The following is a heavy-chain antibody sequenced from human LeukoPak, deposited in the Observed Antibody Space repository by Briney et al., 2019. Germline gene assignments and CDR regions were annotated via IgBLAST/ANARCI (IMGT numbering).Heavy chain of an antibody. J-gene: IGHJ5*02. CDR3: VSEITP. CDR2: IYYSGSS. Sequence: PSQTLSLTCTVSGGSINIGGYYWSWIRQHPGKGLEWIGYIYYSGSSYYNPSLRSRVTISVDTSKNHFSLKLSSVTAADTAVYYCVSEITPWGQGTLVTVSS. CDR1: GGSINIGGYY. D-gene: IGHD1-14*01. V-gene: IGHV4-31*03.